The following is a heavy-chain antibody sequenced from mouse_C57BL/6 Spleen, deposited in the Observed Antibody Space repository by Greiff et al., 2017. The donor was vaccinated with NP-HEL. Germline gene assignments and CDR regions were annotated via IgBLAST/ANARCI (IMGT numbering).Heavy chain of an antibody. J-gene: IGHJ2*01. Sequence: QVQLQQPGAELVRPGSSVKLSCKASGYTFTSYWMDWVKQRPGQGLEWIGNIYPSDSETHYNQKFKDKATLTVDKSSSTAYMQLSSLTTEDSAVYYCARWGTVEYFDYWGQGTTLTVSS. CDR1: GYTFTSYW. CDR2: IYPSDSET. D-gene: IGHD1-1*01. CDR3: ARWGTVEYFDY. V-gene: IGHV1-61*01.